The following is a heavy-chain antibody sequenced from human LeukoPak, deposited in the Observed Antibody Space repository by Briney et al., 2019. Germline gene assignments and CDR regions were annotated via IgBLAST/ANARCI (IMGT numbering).Heavy chain of an antibody. CDR2: ISSSGSTI. CDR1: AFTFSSYE. J-gene: IGHJ4*02. V-gene: IGHV3-48*03. D-gene: IGHD6-19*01. Sequence: GGSLRLSCAASAFTFSSYEMNWVRQAPGKGLEWVSYISSSGSTIYYADSVKGRFTISRDNAKNSLYLQMNSLRAEDTAVYYCAREGIAVAGTLDYWGQGTLVTASS. CDR3: AREGIAVAGTLDY.